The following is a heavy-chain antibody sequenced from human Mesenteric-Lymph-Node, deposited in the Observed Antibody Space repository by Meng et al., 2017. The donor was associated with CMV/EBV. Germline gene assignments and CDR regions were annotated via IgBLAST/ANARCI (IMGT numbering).Heavy chain of an antibody. CDR1: GFTFSDYY. Sequence: GGSLRLSCAASGFTFSDYYMSWIRQVPGKGLEWVSYISPSSGTIYYVDSVKGRFTISRDNAKNSLHLQMNSLSVEDTGLYYCARTPGDSEFYSGYQRGWFDPWGQGTLVTVSS. V-gene: IGHV3-11*04. CDR2: ISPSSGTI. CDR3: ARTPGDSEFYSGYQRGWFDP. J-gene: IGHJ5*02. D-gene: IGHD3-3*01.